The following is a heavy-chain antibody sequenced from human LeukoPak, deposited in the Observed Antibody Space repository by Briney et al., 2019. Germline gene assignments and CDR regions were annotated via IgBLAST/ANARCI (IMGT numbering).Heavy chain of an antibody. Sequence: SVKVSCKASGGTFSSYAISWVRQAPGQGLEWMGGIIPIFGTANYAQKFQGRVTITADASTSTAYMELSSLRSEDTAVYYCARRGYQLLEGFDYWGQGTLVTVSS. CDR2: IIPIFGTA. V-gene: IGHV1-69*01. CDR1: GGTFSSYA. J-gene: IGHJ4*02. D-gene: IGHD2-2*01. CDR3: ARRGYQLLEGFDY.